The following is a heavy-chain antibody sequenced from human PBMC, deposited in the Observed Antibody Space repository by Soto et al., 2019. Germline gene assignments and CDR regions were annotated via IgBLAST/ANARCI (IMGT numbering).Heavy chain of an antibody. D-gene: IGHD3-22*01. Sequence: GASVKVSCKASGYTFTYRYLHWVRQAPGQALEWMGWITPFNGNTNYAQKFQDRVTITRDRSMSTAYMELSSLRSEDTAMYYCASRSDSSGYNDAFDIWGQGTMVTVSS. CDR3: ASRSDSSGYNDAFDI. CDR1: GYTFTYRY. CDR2: ITPFNGNT. V-gene: IGHV1-45*02. J-gene: IGHJ3*02.